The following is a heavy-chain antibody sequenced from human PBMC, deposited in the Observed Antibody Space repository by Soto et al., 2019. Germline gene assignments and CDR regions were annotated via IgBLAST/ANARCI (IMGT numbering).Heavy chain of an antibody. CDR1: GFTFSTYL. CDR3: ARKPMTGSQSGAFDI. V-gene: IGHV3-21*06. Sequence: VQLVESGGGLVEPGGSLRLSCAASGFTFSTYLMNWVRQAPGKGLEWVSSIKSDSSSLYYADSVKGRFTISRDNAKNSSHLQMNSLRVDDTAMYFCARKPMTGSQSGAFDIWGQGTMVTVSS. J-gene: IGHJ3*02. CDR2: IKSDSSSL. D-gene: IGHD3-9*01.